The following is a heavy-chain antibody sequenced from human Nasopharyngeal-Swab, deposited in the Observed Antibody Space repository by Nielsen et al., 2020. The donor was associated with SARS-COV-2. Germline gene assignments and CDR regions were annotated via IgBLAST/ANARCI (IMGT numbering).Heavy chain of an antibody. J-gene: IGHJ4*02. D-gene: IGHD6-19*01. CDR3: ARGTPVAGTGHLWDY. Sequence: WVRRAPGQRPEWMGWINAATGKTKYSQKFQDRVTITRDTSANTAYVELSSLKSEDTAVYYCARGTPVAGTGHLWDYWGQGTLVTVSS. CDR2: INAATGKT. V-gene: IGHV1-3*01.